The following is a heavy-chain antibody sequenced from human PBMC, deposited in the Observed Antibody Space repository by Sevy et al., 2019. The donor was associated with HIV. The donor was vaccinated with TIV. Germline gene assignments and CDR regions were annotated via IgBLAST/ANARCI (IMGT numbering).Heavy chain of an antibody. CDR1: GFGVSRSA. CDR2: IYSGGTP. CDR3: ARRLGAVDDAFDI. V-gene: IGHV3-53*01. Sequence: GGSLRLSCAASGFGVSRSAMNWVRQAPGKGLEWVSAIYSGGTPYYADYVKGRFTISRDNSKNTLYLQMNSLSPEDTAVYYCARRLGAVDDAFDIWGQGTMVTVSS. J-gene: IGHJ3*02. D-gene: IGHD1-26*01.